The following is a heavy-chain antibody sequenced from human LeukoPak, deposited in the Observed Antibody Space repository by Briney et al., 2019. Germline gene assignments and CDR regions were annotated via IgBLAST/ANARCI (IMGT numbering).Heavy chain of an antibody. Sequence: SETLSLTCTVSGYSISSGYYGGWIRQSPGKGLELIGSIYHSGSAYYNPSLKSRVSISTDTSKNQFSLKLSSVTAADTAVYYCAREPLYDYVWGSFDYWGQGTLVTVSS. V-gene: IGHV4-38-2*02. CDR2: IYHSGSA. J-gene: IGHJ4*02. CDR1: GYSISSGYY. D-gene: IGHD3-16*01. CDR3: AREPLYDYVWGSFDY.